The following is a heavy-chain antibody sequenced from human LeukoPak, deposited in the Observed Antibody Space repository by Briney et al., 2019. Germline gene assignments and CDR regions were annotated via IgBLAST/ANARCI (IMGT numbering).Heavy chain of an antibody. J-gene: IGHJ4*02. V-gene: IGHV1-18*04. CDR2: ISAYNDNT. Sequence: GASVKVSCKASGYTFTNYYIHWVRQAPGQGLEWMGWISAYNDNTNYSQKLQGRVTMTTDTSTITAYMELRSLRSDDTAVYYCARDEDYGSGSSYYFDYWGQGTLVTVSS. CDR3: ARDEDYGSGSSYYFDY. CDR1: GYTFTNYY. D-gene: IGHD3-10*01.